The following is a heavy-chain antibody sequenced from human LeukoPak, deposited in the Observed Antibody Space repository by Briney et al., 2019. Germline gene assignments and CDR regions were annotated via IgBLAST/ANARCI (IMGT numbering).Heavy chain of an antibody. D-gene: IGHD3-22*01. CDR3: ASEDYDSSGYLDY. CDR2: IYSGGST. J-gene: IGHJ4*02. CDR1: GFTVSSNY. V-gene: IGHV3-66*01. Sequence: GGSLRLSCAASGFTVSSNYMSWVRQAPGKGLEWVSVIYSGGSTYYADSVKGRFTISRDNAKNSLYLQMNSLRAEDTAVYYCASEDYDSSGYLDYWGQGTLVTVSS.